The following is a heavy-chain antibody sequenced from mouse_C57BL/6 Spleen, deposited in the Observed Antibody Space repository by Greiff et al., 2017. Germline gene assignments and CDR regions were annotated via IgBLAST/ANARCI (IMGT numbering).Heavy chain of an antibody. CDR2: IDPANGNT. Sequence: VHVKQSVAELVRPGASVKLSCTASGFNIKNTYMHWVKQRPEQGLEWIGRIDPANGNTKYAPKFQGKATITADTSSNTAYLQLSSLTSEDTAIYYCARGTTVVATVDYWGQGTTLTVSS. V-gene: IGHV14-3*01. CDR3: ARGTTVVATVDY. CDR1: GFNIKNTY. D-gene: IGHD1-1*01. J-gene: IGHJ2*01.